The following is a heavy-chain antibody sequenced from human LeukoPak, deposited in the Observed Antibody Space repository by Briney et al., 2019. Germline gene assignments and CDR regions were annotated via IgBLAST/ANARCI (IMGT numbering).Heavy chain of an antibody. J-gene: IGHJ1*01. Sequence: GGSLRLSCAASGITFSSYWMSWVRQAPGKGLEWVSAISGSGGSTYYADSVKGRFTISRDNSKNTLYLQMNSLRAEDTAVYYCAKQLKSSSWYERPDEYFQHWGQGTLVTVSS. CDR2: ISGSGGST. CDR3: AKQLKSSSWYERPDEYFQH. V-gene: IGHV3-23*01. CDR1: GITFSSYW. D-gene: IGHD6-13*01.